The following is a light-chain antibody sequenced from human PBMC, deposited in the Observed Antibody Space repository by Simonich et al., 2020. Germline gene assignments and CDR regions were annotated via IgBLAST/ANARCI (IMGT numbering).Light chain of an antibody. Sequence: SYVLTQPPSVSVAPGKTARITCGGNNSGSKSVHWYQQKPGQDPVLVVYDDSDRPAGIPERFAGSNSGNTATLTISRVEAGDEADYYCQVWDSSSDHVVFGGGTKLTVL. J-gene: IGLJ2*01. V-gene: IGLV3-21*03. CDR3: QVWDSSSDHVV. CDR1: NSGSKS. CDR2: DDS.